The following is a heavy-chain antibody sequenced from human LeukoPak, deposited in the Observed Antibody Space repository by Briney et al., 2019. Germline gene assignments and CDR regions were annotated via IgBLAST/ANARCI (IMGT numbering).Heavy chain of an antibody. D-gene: IGHD3-22*01. CDR3: ARDHHRRLYDSQARDTFDL. J-gene: IGHJ3*01. V-gene: IGHV3-48*01. Sequence: GGSLRLSCAASGFMFSSYSVNWVSQAPGKGLDWVSYISSSSSTIYYADSVKGRFTISRDNAKNSLYLQMNSLRAEDTAVYYCARDHHRRLYDSQARDTFDLWGQGTMVTVSS. CDR1: GFMFSSYS. CDR2: ISSSSSTI.